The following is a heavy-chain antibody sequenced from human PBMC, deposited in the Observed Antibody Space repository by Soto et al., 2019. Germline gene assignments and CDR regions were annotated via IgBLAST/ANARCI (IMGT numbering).Heavy chain of an antibody. Sequence: GSLRLSCSASGFTFSTYSMNWVRQAPGRGLEWISFISSSSTTIYYADSLKGRFTVSRDNAKNSLYLQMNSLRDEDTAVYYCARDGKRYCSSTSCFDCWGQGTLVTVSS. V-gene: IGHV3-48*02. CDR1: GFTFSTYS. D-gene: IGHD2-2*01. J-gene: IGHJ4*02. CDR2: ISSSSTTI. CDR3: ARDGKRYCSSTSCFDC.